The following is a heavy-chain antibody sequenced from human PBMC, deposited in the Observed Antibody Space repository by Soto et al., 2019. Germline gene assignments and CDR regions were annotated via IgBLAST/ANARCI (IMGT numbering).Heavy chain of an antibody. D-gene: IGHD3-10*01. Sequence: EVQLLESGGGLAQPGGSLRLSCAASGFTFSDYYMTWVRQSPEKGLEWVSAIGGSGTKTYYADSVKGRFTISRDNSKNTLFLEMNSLRAEDSALYYCTTDPQSNGEYHLDHWGQGTPVTVSS. V-gene: IGHV3-23*01. J-gene: IGHJ4*02. CDR3: TTDPQSNGEYHLDH. CDR2: IGGSGTKT. CDR1: GFTFSDYY.